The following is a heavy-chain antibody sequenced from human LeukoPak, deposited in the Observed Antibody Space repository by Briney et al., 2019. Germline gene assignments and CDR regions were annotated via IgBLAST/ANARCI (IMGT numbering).Heavy chain of an antibody. V-gene: IGHV3-9*01. Sequence: PGGSLRLSCAASGFTFDDYAMHWVRQAPGKGLEWVSGISWNSGSIGYADSVKGRFTISRDNAKNSLYLQMNSLRAEDTALYYCAKDGDSSGRPFDYWGQGTLVTVSS. J-gene: IGHJ4*02. CDR2: ISWNSGSI. CDR3: AKDGDSSGRPFDY. CDR1: GFTFDDYA. D-gene: IGHD3-22*01.